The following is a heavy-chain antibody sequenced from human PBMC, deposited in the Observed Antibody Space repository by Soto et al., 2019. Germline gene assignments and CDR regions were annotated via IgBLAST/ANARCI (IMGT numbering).Heavy chain of an antibody. Sequence: GGSLLLSCVASGFPFSNYCMHLVRPAPGKGLEWVAGIDYNEINQYYIDPVKGRFTISRDQSKNTLYLQMNSLRAEATAVYYCARDFCPVPTCYDWWGQGVLVTVSS. CDR2: IDYNEINQ. J-gene: IGHJ4*02. CDR3: ARDFCPVPTCYDW. CDR1: GFPFSNYC. D-gene: IGHD2-2*01. V-gene: IGHV3-33*01.